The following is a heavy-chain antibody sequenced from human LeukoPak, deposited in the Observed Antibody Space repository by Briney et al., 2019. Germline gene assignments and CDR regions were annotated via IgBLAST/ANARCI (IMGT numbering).Heavy chain of an antibody. CDR2: IYYTGST. J-gene: IGHJ4*02. D-gene: IGHD1-14*01. Sequence: SETLSLTCSVSGGSINNYWGWIRQTPGKGLEWIGFIYYTGSTNYNPSLKSRVTMSVDTSKSQFSLKLTSVTAADTALYYCARGANRLDSWGRGTLVTVSS. CDR3: ARGANRLDS. V-gene: IGHV4-59*12. CDR1: GGSINNY.